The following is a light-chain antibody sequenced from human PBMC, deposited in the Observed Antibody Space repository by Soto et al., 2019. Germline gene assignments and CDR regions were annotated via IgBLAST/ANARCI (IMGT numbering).Light chain of an antibody. CDR1: SSNIGINT. CDR3: AAWDDSLNGLYV. Sequence: QSVLAQPPSASGTPGQRVTISCSGSSSNIGINTVNWYQQLPGTAPKLLIYSNNQRPSGVPDRFSGSKSGTSASLAISGLQSEDEADYYCAAWDDSLNGLYVFGTGTKLTVL. V-gene: IGLV1-44*01. CDR2: SNN. J-gene: IGLJ1*01.